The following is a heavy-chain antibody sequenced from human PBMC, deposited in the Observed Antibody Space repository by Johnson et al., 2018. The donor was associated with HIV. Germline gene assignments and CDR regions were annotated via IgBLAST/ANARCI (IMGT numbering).Heavy chain of an antibody. CDR1: GFTFDDFA. V-gene: IGHV3-9*01. CDR3: AKDGQWLVSPGGSFDI. J-gene: IGHJ3*02. D-gene: IGHD6-19*01. CDR2: IRWNGGSI. Sequence: VQLVESGGGLVQPGRSLRLSCAASGFTFDDFAMHWVRQVPGKGLEWVSGIRWNGGSIGYADAVKGRFTISRDNAKNTLYLQMNSLRAEDTAVYYCAKDGQWLVSPGGSFDIWGQGTMVTVSS.